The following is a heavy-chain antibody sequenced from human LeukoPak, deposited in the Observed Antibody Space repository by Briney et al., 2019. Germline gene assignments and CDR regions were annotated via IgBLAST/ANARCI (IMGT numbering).Heavy chain of an antibody. Sequence: SVKVSCKASGGTFSSYAISWVRQAPGQGLEWMGGIIPIFGTANYAQKFQGRVTITADESTSTAYMELSSLRSEDPAVYYCARDRTVGATDDYYYYYGMDVWGQGTTVTVSS. CDR2: IIPIFGTA. CDR3: ARDRTVGATDDYYYYYGMDV. CDR1: GGTFSSYA. V-gene: IGHV1-69*13. J-gene: IGHJ6*02. D-gene: IGHD1-26*01.